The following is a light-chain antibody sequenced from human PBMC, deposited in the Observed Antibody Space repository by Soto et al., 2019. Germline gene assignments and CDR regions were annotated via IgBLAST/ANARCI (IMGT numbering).Light chain of an antibody. CDR2: DVS. CDR3: SSYTSTSTLYV. CDR1: SSDIGGYNY. Sequence: QSALTQPASVSGSPGQSITISCTGTSSDIGGYNYVSWYQQHPGKVPKLIIYDVSNRPSGVSKRFSGSKSGNAASLTISGLQAEDEADYYCSSYTSTSTLYVFGTGTKLTVL. V-gene: IGLV2-14*03. J-gene: IGLJ1*01.